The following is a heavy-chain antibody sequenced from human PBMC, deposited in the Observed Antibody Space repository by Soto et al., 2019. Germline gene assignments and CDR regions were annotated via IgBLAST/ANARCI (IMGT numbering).Heavy chain of an antibody. CDR2: ISGSGGST. J-gene: IGHJ4*02. CDR1: GFTFSNYA. D-gene: IGHD6-19*01. CDR3: ARRSSGWYFDY. V-gene: IGHV3-23*01. Sequence: EVQLLESGGGLVQPGGSLRLSCAAPGFTFSNYAMNWVRQAPGKGLEWVSVISGSGGSTYYADSVKGRFTISRDNSKKTLYLQRNSLRGEDTAVYYCARRSSGWYFDYWGQGTLVTVSS.